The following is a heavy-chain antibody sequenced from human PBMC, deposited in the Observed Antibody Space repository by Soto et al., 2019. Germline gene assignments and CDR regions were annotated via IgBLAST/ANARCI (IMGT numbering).Heavy chain of an antibody. CDR1: GFTFSSYA. D-gene: IGHD5-18*01. CDR2: ISGSGGST. V-gene: IGHV3-23*01. CDR3: AKGNMIQLWPSNFDY. Sequence: GGSLRLSCAASGFTFSSYAMSWVRQAPGKGLEWVSAISGSGGSTYYADSVKGRFTISRDNSKNTLYLQMNSLRAEDTAVYYCAKGNMIQLWPSNFDYWGQGTLVTVSS. J-gene: IGHJ4*02.